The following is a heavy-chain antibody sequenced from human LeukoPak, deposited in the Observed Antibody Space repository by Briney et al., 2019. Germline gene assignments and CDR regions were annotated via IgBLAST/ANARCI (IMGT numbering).Heavy chain of an antibody. Sequence: PSETLSLTCTVSGGSISSYYWSWIRQPPGKGLEWIGYIYYSGSTNYNPSLKSRVTISVDTSKNQFSLKLSSVTAADTAVYYCARRKHNAGYSYGYKSHSDAFDIWGQGTMVTVSS. V-gene: IGHV4-59*12. CDR3: ARRKHNAGYSYGYKSHSDAFDI. D-gene: IGHD5-18*01. CDR1: GGSISSYY. CDR2: IYYSGST. J-gene: IGHJ3*02.